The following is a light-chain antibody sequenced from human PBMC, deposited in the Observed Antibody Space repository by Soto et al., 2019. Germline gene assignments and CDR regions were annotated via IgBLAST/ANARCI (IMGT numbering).Light chain of an antibody. CDR1: QTISNW. J-gene: IGKJ1*01. V-gene: IGKV1-5*01. CDR3: QQYHTYST. CDR2: DAS. Sequence: DIQMTRSPSSLSASVGDRVTFTCRASQTISNWLAWYQQKPGKAPKLRIYDASNLKSGVPSRFSGSGSGTEFTLTISSMQPDDSATYYCQQYHTYSTFGQGTKVDIK.